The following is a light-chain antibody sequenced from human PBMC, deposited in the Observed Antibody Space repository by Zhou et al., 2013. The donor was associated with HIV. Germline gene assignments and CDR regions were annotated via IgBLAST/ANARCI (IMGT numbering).Light chain of an antibody. Sequence: DIVMTQTPLSLSVTPGQPASISCKSSHSDGKTYLYWYLQKPGQPPHLLIYEVSNRFSGVPDRFSGSGSGTDFTLKISRVEAEDVGIYYCMQNIQLPRTFGQGTKLEIK. V-gene: IGKV2D-29*01. CDR3: MQNIQLPRT. J-gene: IGKJ2*02. CDR2: EVS. CDR1: HSDGKTY.